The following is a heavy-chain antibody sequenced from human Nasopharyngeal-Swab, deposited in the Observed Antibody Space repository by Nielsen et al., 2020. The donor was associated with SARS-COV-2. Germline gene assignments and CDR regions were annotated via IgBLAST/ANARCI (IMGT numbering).Heavy chain of an antibody. D-gene: IGHD6-19*01. CDR2: MNPNSGNT. J-gene: IGHJ4*02. CDR1: GYIFTSYD. Sequence: ASVTVSCKASGYIFTSYDINWVRQATGQGLEWMGWMNPNSGNTDYAQKFQGRVTMTRNTSISTAYMKLSSLRSEDTAVYYCARFGPGYSSGWYGNDYWGQGTLVTVSS. V-gene: IGHV1-8*01. CDR3: ARFGPGYSSGWYGNDY.